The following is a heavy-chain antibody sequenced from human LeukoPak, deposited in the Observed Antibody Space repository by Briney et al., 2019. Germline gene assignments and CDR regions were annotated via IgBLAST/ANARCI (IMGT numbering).Heavy chain of an antibody. Sequence: GGSLRLSCAASGFTFSSYDMNWVRQAPGKGLEWVSAISGSGGSTYYADSVKGRFTISRDNSKNTLYLQMNSLRAEDTAVYYCARDLGGFDWGHYYYYYGMDVWGQGTTVTVSS. V-gene: IGHV3-23*01. CDR3: ARDLGGFDWGHYYYYYGMDV. D-gene: IGHD3-9*01. CDR2: ISGSGGST. CDR1: GFTFSSYD. J-gene: IGHJ6*02.